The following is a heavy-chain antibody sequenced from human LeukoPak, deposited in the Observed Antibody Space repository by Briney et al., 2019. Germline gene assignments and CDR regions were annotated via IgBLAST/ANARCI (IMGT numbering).Heavy chain of an antibody. CDR2: IYYIGST. CDR3: ARLGGYNWNPRHYYFYYMDV. Sequence: SETLSLACTVSGGSISSSTYYWGWVRQPPGKGLEWIGNIYYIGSTYYNPSLKSRVTVSVDTSKNQFSLKLTSVTAADTAMYFCARLGGYNWNPRHYYFYYMDVWGKGTTVTVSS. V-gene: IGHV4-39*01. D-gene: IGHD1-20*01. J-gene: IGHJ6*03. CDR1: GGSISSSTYY.